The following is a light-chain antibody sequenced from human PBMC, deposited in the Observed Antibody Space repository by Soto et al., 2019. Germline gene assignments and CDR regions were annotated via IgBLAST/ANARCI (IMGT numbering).Light chain of an antibody. CDR1: RSDIGSNY. V-gene: IGLV1-47*01. J-gene: IGLJ1*01. CDR2: RND. CDR3: SSYAGSSNV. Sequence: QSVLTQPPSASGTPGQRVTISCSGSRSDIGSNYVYWYQHLPGMAPKLLIYRNDQRPSGVPDRISGSKSGNTASLTVSGLQAEDEADYYCSSYAGSSNVFGTGTKLTVL.